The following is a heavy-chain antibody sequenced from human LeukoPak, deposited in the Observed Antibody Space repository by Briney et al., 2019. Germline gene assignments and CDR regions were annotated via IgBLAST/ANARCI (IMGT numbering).Heavy chain of an antibody. Sequence: GGSLRLSCAASGFTFSSYAMSWVRQAPGKGLEWVSAITGNGANTFYADSVKGRFTISRDNSKNTMYLQMNSLRAEDTALYYCARDRSGSYPNWFDPWGQGTLVTVSS. V-gene: IGHV3-23*01. D-gene: IGHD3-10*01. J-gene: IGHJ5*02. CDR1: GFTFSSYA. CDR3: ARDRSGSYPNWFDP. CDR2: ITGNGANT.